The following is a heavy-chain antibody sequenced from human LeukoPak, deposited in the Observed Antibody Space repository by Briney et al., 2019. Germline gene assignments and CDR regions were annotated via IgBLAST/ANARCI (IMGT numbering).Heavy chain of an antibody. CDR3: ARSAVRGVACDY. CDR1: GFTFSGFI. CDR2: ISTSSRST. D-gene: IGHD3-10*01. V-gene: IGHV3-48*01. Sequence: GGSLRLSCTASGFTFSGFIMHWVRQAPGKGLEWLSYISTSSRSTYYADSVKGRFTISRDNAKNTLFLDMHSLRPGDSAVYYCARSAVRGVACDYWGQGTLLTVSS. J-gene: IGHJ4*02.